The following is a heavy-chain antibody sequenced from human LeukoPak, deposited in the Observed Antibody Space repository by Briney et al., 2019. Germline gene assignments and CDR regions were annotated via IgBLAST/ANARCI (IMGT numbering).Heavy chain of an antibody. J-gene: IGHJ4*02. D-gene: IGHD3-9*01. Sequence: GGSPRLSCEASGFPFGSYVMSWVRQAPGRGLEWIAYINHNAEMIFYPDFVKGRFSISRDNAKNSLYLQMNALRYEDTAIYYCARDHDWAFDLWGQGTLVTVSS. CDR2: INHNAEMI. CDR3: ARDHDWAFDL. CDR1: GFPFGSYV. V-gene: IGHV3-48*02.